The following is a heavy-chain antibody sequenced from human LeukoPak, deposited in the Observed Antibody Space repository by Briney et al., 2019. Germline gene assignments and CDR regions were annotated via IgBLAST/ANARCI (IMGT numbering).Heavy chain of an antibody. J-gene: IGHJ4*02. D-gene: IGHD1-1*01. V-gene: IGHV3-23*01. Sequence: HPGGSLRLSCETSGFTFSNYAMSWVRQAPGKGLEWVSAISGSGSRTYYADSVKARFTVSRDNSKNILYLQMHCLTVEDTAMYYCAKDYNAFDFWGQGTLVTVSS. CDR2: ISGSGSRT. CDR1: GFTFSNYA. CDR3: AKDYNAFDF.